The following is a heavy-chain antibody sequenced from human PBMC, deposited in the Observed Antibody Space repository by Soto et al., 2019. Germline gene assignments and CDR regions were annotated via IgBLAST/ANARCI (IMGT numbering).Heavy chain of an antibody. J-gene: IGHJ6*02. D-gene: IGHD3-3*01. CDR3: AREGGGLRLYYDFWSGYPYYGMDV. Sequence: SVKGSCKASGYTFTGYYMHWGRQAPVQGLEWMGWINPNSGGTNYAQKFQGWVTMTRDTSISTAYMELSRLRSDDTAVYYCAREGGGLRLYYDFWSGYPYYGMDVWGQGTTVTVSS. V-gene: IGHV1-2*04. CDR1: GYTFTGYY. CDR2: INPNSGGT.